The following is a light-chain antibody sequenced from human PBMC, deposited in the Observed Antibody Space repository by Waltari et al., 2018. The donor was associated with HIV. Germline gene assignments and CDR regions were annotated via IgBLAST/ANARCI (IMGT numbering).Light chain of an antibody. V-gene: IGLV3-10*01. J-gene: IGLJ1*01. Sequence: SFELTQPPSVSVSLGQTATIACSGNALTKGSPYWYRQKSGQAPELVLYEDTKRPSVIPERFHGSRSGTTATLIISGAQAEDEGDYYCYSTDNSGSHRGVFGTGT. CDR3: YSTDNSGSHRGV. CDR2: EDT. CDR1: ALTKGS.